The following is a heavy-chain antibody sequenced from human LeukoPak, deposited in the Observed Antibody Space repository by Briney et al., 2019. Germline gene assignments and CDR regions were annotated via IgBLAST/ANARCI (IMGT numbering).Heavy chain of an antibody. CDR3: AKDGQAYCGGDCYDADYYYYMDV. CDR2: IWYGGSNK. CDR1: GFTFSSYG. D-gene: IGHD2-21*01. J-gene: IGHJ6*03. Sequence: GGSLRLSCAASGFTFSSYGMHWVRQAPGKGLEWVTVIWYGGSNKYYADSVKGRFTISRDNSKNTPYLQMNSLRAEDTAVYYCAKDGQAYCGGDCYDADYYYYMDVWGKGTTVTVSS. V-gene: IGHV3-30*02.